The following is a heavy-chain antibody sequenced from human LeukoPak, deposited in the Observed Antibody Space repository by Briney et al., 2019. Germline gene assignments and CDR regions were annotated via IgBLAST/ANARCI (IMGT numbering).Heavy chain of an antibody. CDR2: ISSSSIYI. V-gene: IGHV3-21*01. D-gene: IGHD6-13*01. J-gene: IGHJ4*02. Sequence: GGSLRLSCAASGFTFSSYSMNWVRQAPGKGLEWVSSISSSSIYIYYADSVKGRFTISRDNAKNSLYLQMNSLRAEDTAVYYCARARSSWEPFDYWGQGTLVTVSS. CDR3: ARARSSWEPFDY. CDR1: GFTFSSYS.